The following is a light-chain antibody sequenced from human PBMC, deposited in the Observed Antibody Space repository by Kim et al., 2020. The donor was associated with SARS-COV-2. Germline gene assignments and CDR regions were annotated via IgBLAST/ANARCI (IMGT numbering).Light chain of an antibody. J-gene: IGKJ4*01. CDR2: GAS. CDR1: QIVSSN. V-gene: IGKV3-15*01. CDR3: QQYNNWPPLT. Sequence: EIVMTQSPATLSVSPGERATLSCRASQIVSSNLAWYQQKPGQAPRLLIYGASTRATGIPARFSGSGSGTEFTLTISSLQSEDFAFYFCQQYNNWPPLTFGGGTKVDIK.